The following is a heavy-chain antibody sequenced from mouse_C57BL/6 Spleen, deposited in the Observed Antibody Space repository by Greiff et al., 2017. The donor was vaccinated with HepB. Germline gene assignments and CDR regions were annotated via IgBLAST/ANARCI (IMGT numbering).Heavy chain of an antibody. CDR1: GYSITSGYD. CDR2: ISYSGST. J-gene: IGHJ4*01. CDR3: ARAGDYDEYCYAMDY. V-gene: IGHV3-1*01. D-gene: IGHD2-4*01. Sequence: DVQLVESGPGMVKPSQSLSLTCTVTGYSITSGYDWHWIRHFPGNKLEWMGYISYSGSTNYNPSRKSRISITHDTSKNHFFLKLNSVTTEDTATYYCARAGDYDEYCYAMDYWGQGTSVTVAS.